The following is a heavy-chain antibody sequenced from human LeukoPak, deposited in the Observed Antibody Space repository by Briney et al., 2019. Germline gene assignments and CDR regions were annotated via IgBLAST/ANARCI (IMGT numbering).Heavy chain of an antibody. J-gene: IGHJ4*02. Sequence: PGGSLRLSCAASGFSLSSYSMNWARQAPGKGLEWVSSISTDNSYIYYADSVKGRFTISRDNAKNSLYLQMNSLRAEDTAVYYCARDVSLDFWGQGTLVTVSS. V-gene: IGHV3-21*06. CDR2: ISTDNSYI. CDR1: GFSLSSYS. CDR3: ARDVSLDF.